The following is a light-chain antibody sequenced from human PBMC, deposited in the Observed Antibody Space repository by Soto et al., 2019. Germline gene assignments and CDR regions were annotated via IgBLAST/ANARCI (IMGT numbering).Light chain of an antibody. J-gene: IGKJ5*01. CDR1: QSLVHSDGIAY. CDR3: MQGTHWPIN. CDR2: KVS. Sequence: DVGMTQSPLSLPVTLGRAASIAFRSNQSLVHSDGIAYFSWFQQRPGRSPRRLIYKVSNRDSGVPARFSGSGSGTDFALKISRVEAEDVGVYYCMQGTHWPINFGQGTRLEIK. V-gene: IGKV2-30*02.